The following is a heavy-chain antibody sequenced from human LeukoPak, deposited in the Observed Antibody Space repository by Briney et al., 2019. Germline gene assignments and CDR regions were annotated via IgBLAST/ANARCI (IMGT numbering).Heavy chain of an antibody. V-gene: IGHV4-34*01. CDR3: ARQVTDY. CDR2: INHSGST. D-gene: IGHD4-11*01. CDR1: GGSFSGYY. J-gene: IGHJ4*02. Sequence: SETLSITCAVYGGSFSGYYWSWIRQPPGKGLEWIGEINHSGSTNYNPSLKSRVTISVDTSKNQFSLKLSSVTAADTAVYYCARQVTDYWGQGTLVTVSS.